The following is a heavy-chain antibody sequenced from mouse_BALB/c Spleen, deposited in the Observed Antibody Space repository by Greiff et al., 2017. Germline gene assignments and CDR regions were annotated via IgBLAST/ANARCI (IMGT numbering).Heavy chain of an antibody. CDR2: IYPGNSDT. J-gene: IGHJ1*01. V-gene: IGHV1-5*01. CDR1: GYTFTSYW. Sequence: EVQLQQSGTVLARPGASVKMSCKASGYTFTSYWMHWVKQRPGQGLEWIGAIYPGNSDTSYNQKFKGKAKLTAVTSTSTAYMELSSLTNEDSAVYYCTRIYGSSLGYFDVWGAGTTVTVSS. CDR3: TRIYGSSLGYFDV. D-gene: IGHD1-1*01.